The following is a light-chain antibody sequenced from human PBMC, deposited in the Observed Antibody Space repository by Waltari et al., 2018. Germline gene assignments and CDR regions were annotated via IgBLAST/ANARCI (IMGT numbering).Light chain of an antibody. V-gene: IGKV3-20*01. CDR2: GAS. CDR1: QSISINS. J-gene: IGKJ1*01. Sequence: EIMLTQSPDTLSLSPGERATLSCRASQSISINSLTWYQQKPGQAPRLLIYGASNRATGIPDRFTGSGSGTDFTLTVSRLEPEDFAVYYCLQYDKSRTFGQGTRVEIK. CDR3: LQYDKSRT.